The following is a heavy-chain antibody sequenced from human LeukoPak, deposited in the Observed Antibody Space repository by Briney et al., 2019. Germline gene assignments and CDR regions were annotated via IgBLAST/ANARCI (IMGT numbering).Heavy chain of an antibody. J-gene: IGHJ4*02. D-gene: IGHD1-26*01. CDR1: GFTFRSYA. CDR2: ISECGVGS. V-gene: IGHV3-23*01. CDR3: AKVRVGATIDD. Sequence: GGSPRLACVASGFTFRSYAMNWVRQAPGKGVQWVSGISECGVGSNYADSVKGRFTTSRDNSNNTLYLQMNSLRAEDTAVYYCAKVRVGATIDDWGQGTLVTVSS.